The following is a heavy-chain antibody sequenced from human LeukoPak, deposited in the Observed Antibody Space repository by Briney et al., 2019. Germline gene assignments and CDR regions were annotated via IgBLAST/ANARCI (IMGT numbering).Heavy chain of an antibody. V-gene: IGHV3-74*01. CDR2: INPDGSSR. J-gene: IGHJ4*02. CDR3: ARDPYYYDSSGYLGFDY. D-gene: IGHD3-22*01. Sequence: GGSLRLSCAASGFTFSRSWMHWVRQAPGKGLVWVSRINPDGSSRSYADSVKGRFPISRDNANNTLYLQMNSLRAEDTAVYYCARDPYYYDSSGYLGFDYWGQGTLVTVSS. CDR1: GFTFSRSW.